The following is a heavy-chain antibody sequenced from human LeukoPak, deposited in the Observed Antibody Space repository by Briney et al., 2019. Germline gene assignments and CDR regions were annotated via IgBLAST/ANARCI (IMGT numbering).Heavy chain of an antibody. CDR3: ARDFGYSLGAFDI. Sequence: GGSLRLSCAASGFTVSSNYMSWVRQAPGKGLGWVSVIYSGGSTYYADSVKGRFTISRDNSKNTLYLQMNSLRAEDTAVYYCARDFGYSLGAFDIWGQGTMVTVSS. V-gene: IGHV3-53*01. CDR1: GFTVSSNY. J-gene: IGHJ3*02. CDR2: IYSGGST. D-gene: IGHD2-21*01.